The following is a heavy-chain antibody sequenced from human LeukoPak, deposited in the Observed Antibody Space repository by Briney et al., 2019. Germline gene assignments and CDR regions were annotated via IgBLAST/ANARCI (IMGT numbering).Heavy chain of an antibody. CDR3: ARGYCSSTSCYVHWFDP. J-gene: IGHJ5*02. CDR1: GYTFTGYY. D-gene: IGHD2-2*01. CDR2: INPNSGGT. Sequence: ASVKVSCKASGYTFTGYYMHWVRQAPGQGLEWMGWINPNSGGTNYAQKFQGRVTMTRDTSISTAYMEPSRLRSDDTAVYYCARGYCSSTSCYVHWFDPWGQGTLVTVSS. V-gene: IGHV1-2*02.